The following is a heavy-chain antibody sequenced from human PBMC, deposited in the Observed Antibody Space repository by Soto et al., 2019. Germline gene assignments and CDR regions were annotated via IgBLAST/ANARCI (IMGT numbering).Heavy chain of an antibody. J-gene: IGHJ5*02. CDR1: GFIFSDYY. CDR3: AKDLESSGYFDNWSDP. Sequence: GGSMRLSWATAGFIFSDYYMHWISQAPGKGLEWISYISGNGRIIQYADSAKGRFTISRDKSKNTLYLQMNSLRVEDTAVYYCAKDLESSGYFDNWSDPWRQGTLVTVSS. D-gene: IGHD3-22*01. V-gene: IGHV3-11*01. CDR2: ISGNGRII.